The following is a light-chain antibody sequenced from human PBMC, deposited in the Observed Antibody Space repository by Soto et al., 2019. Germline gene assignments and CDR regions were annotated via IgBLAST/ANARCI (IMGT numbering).Light chain of an antibody. V-gene: IGKV2-30*01. CDR3: MHSVYWPPYT. CDR1: QSLAYRDGNTY. Sequence: VVMTQSPLFLPVTLGQPASISCRSSQSLAYRDGNTYLHWFQQRPGQSPRRLIYNLSSRASGVPDRFSGSGSCTDFTLKISRVVAEDVGVDYCMHSVYWPPYTFGQGTKLVLK. CDR2: NLS. J-gene: IGKJ2*01.